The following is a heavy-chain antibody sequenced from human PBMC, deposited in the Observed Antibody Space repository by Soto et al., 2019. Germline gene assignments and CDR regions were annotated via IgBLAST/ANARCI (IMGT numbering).Heavy chain of an antibody. CDR3: ARAPSYYFDY. Sequence: GGSLRLSCAASGFTFSYYYMSWIRQAPGKGLELVSYISSSNNYTNYADSVKGRFTISRDNADNSLYLQMKSLRAEDTAVYYCARAPSYYFDYWGQGTLVTVSS. CDR1: GFTFSYYY. J-gene: IGHJ4*02. CDR2: ISSSNNYT. V-gene: IGHV3-11*06.